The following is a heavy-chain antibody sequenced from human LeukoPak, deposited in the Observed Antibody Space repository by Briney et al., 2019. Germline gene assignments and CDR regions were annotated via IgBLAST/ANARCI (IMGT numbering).Heavy chain of an antibody. D-gene: IGHD6-13*01. Sequence: SETLSLTCAVYGYSLTNHYWIWIRQPPGKGLEWIEEIMHTGSTNYNPSLKSRVTISVDTSKNQFFLNLTSVTAADTAVYYCARGPAAVHPWGQGTLVTVSS. V-gene: IGHV4-34*12. J-gene: IGHJ5*02. CDR2: IMHTGST. CDR3: ARGPAAVHP. CDR1: GYSLTNHY.